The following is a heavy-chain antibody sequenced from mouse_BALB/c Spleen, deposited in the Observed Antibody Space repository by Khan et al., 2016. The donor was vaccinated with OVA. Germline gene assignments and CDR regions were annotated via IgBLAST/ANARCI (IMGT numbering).Heavy chain of an antibody. CDR1: GYSITSGYG. D-gene: IGHD1-2*01. CDR2: ISYSGST. CDR3: ARTARIKY. V-gene: IGHV3-2*02. J-gene: IGHJ2*01. Sequence: VQLKESGPGLVKPSQSLSLTCTVTGYSITSGYGWNWIRQFPGNKLEWMGYISYSGSTNYKPSLKSRISITRDTSKNQFFLQLNSVTTEDTATYYCARTARIKYWGQGTTPTVSS.